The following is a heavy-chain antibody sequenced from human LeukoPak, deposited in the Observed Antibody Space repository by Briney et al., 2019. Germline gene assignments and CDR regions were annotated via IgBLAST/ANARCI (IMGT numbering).Heavy chain of an antibody. D-gene: IGHD3-22*01. J-gene: IGHJ4*02. CDR2: IYSGGST. Sequence: GGSLRLSCAASGFTVSSNYMSWVRQAPGKGLEWVSVIYSGGSTYYADSVKGRFTISRDNSKNTLYLQMNSLRAEDTAVYYCARERNYYDSSGYYPPDYFDYWGQGTLVTVSS. CDR1: GFTVSSNY. CDR3: ARERNYYDSSGYYPPDYFDY. V-gene: IGHV3-53*01.